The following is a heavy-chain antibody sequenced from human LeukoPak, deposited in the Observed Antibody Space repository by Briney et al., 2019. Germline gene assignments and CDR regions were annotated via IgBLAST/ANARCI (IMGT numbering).Heavy chain of an antibody. J-gene: IGHJ3*02. V-gene: IGHV1-18*01. D-gene: IGHD2-2*01. Sequence: ASVRVSCKASGGTFSGSGFTWVRQAPGQGLEWLGWISAYNGNTNYARKVQGRVTMTTDTSTSTVYMELMSLRSDDTAVYYCARGRMRCSSTSCYAEDDAFDIWGQGTMVTVSS. CDR2: ISAYNGNT. CDR3: ARGRMRCSSTSCYAEDDAFDI. CDR1: GGTFSGSG.